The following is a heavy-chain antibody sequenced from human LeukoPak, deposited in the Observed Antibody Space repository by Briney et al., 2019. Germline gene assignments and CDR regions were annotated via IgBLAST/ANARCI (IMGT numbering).Heavy chain of an antibody. D-gene: IGHD4-11*01. CDR3: ARRRTVTVTPSGYYYYYYMDV. V-gene: IGHV4-61*02. CDR2: IYTSGST. Sequence: SETLSLTCTVSGGSISSGNYYWSWIRQPAGKGLEWIGRIYTSGSTNYSPSLKSRVTISVDTSKNQFSLKLSSVTAADTAVYYCARRRTVTVTPSGYYYYYYMDVWGKGTTVTVSS. J-gene: IGHJ6*03. CDR1: GGSISSGNYY.